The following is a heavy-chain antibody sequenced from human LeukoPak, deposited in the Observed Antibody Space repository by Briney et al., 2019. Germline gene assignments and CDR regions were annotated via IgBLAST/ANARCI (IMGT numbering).Heavy chain of an antibody. Sequence: GGSLRLSCAASGFTFSSYSMIWVRQAPGKGLEWVSSISSSSSYIYYADSVKGRFTISRDNAKNSLYLQMTSLRAEDTAVYYCARDGLYDSSGYNYREADYWGQGTLVTVSS. D-gene: IGHD3-22*01. J-gene: IGHJ4*02. V-gene: IGHV3-21*01. CDR3: ARDGLYDSSGYNYREADY. CDR2: ISSSSSYI. CDR1: GFTFSSYS.